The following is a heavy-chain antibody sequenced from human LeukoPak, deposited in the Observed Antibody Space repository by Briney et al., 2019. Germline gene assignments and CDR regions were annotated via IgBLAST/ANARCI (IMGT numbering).Heavy chain of an antibody. CDR1: GGSISSSSYY. CDR3: AKVGTVYFPLDF. D-gene: IGHD2/OR15-2a*01. V-gene: IGHV4-39*01. CDR2: IYYSGST. J-gene: IGHJ4*02. Sequence: SETLSLTYTVSGGSISSSSYYWGWIRQPPGKGLEWIGSIYYSGSTYYNPSLKSRVTISVDTSKNQFSLKLSSVTAADTAVYYCAKVGTVYFPLDFWGQGTLVTVSS.